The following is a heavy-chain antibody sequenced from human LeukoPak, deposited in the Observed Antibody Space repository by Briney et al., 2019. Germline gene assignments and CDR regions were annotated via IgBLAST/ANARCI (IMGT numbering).Heavy chain of an antibody. Sequence: SGTLSLTCAVSGASISSNWWNWVRQPPGKGLEWIGEIHHSGSANYNPSPKSRVTISLDTSENHFSLRLSSVTAADTAVYYCVRDRGEFSYSHDYWGQGTLVTVSS. J-gene: IGHJ4*02. CDR1: GASISSNW. CDR3: VRDRGEFSYSHDY. V-gene: IGHV4-4*02. D-gene: IGHD1-26*01. CDR2: IHHSGSA.